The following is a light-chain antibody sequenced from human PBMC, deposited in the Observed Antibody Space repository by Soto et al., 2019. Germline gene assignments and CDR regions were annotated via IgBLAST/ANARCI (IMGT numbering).Light chain of an antibody. CDR3: QQRSDWLT. CDR2: DAS. Sequence: EIVLTQSPATLSLSPGERATLSCRASQSVSTALAWYQQKPGQAPRLLIYDASIRANGIPARFSGSGSGTDFTLTISSLQPEDFAVYYCQQRSDWLTFGGGTKVEIK. V-gene: IGKV3-11*01. J-gene: IGKJ4*01. CDR1: QSVSTA.